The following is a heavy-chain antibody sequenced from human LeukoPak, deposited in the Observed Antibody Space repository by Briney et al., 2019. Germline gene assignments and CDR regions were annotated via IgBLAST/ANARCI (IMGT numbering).Heavy chain of an antibody. CDR2: IYYSGST. V-gene: IGHV4-59*08. J-gene: IGHJ4*02. CDR1: GGSISSYS. Sequence: SETLSLTCTVSGGSISSYSWSWIRQPPGKGLEWIGYIYYSGSTTYNRSLKRRVTMSLDTSENQFSLKLRSVTAADTAVYYCARQAIFGVAIDYWGQGTLVTVSS. D-gene: IGHD3-3*01. CDR3: ARQAIFGVAIDY.